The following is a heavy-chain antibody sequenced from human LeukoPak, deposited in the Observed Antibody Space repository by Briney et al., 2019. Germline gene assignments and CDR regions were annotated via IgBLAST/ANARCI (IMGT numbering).Heavy chain of an antibody. D-gene: IGHD3-22*01. CDR2: ISSSGSTI. Sequence: GGSLRLSCAAAGFTFSSYEINWVRQAPGKGLEWVSSISSSGSTICYADSVKGRFTISRDNAKNSLYLQMNSLRAEDTAVYYCARVDTSGFYPWGQGTLDTVSS. V-gene: IGHV3-48*03. J-gene: IGHJ5*02. CDR3: ARVDTSGFYP. CDR1: GFTFSSYE.